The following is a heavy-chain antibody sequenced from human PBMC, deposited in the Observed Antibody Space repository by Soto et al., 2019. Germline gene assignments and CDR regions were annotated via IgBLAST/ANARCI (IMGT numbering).Heavy chain of an antibody. D-gene: IGHD6-13*01. CDR3: ARDLSSSWPPYNWFDP. CDR1: GYTFTGYY. Sequence: ASVKVSCKASGYTFTGYYMHWVRQVPGQGLEWMGWINPNSGGTNYAQKFQGWVTMTRDTSISTAYMELSRLRSDDTAVYYCARDLSSSWPPYNWFDPWGQGTLVTVSS. CDR2: INPNSGGT. J-gene: IGHJ5*02. V-gene: IGHV1-2*04.